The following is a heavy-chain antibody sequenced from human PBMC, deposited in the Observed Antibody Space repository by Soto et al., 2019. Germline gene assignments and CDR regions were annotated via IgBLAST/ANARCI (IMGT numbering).Heavy chain of an antibody. CDR1: GFTFSSYS. J-gene: IGHJ3*02. V-gene: IGHV3-48*01. Sequence: GGSLRLSCAASGFTFSSYSMNWVRQAPGKGLEWVSYISSSSSTIYYADSVKGRFTISRDNAKNSLYLQMNSLRAEDTAVYYCAVLLWFGERPHDAFDIWGQGTMVTVSS. CDR3: AVLLWFGERPHDAFDI. D-gene: IGHD3-10*01. CDR2: ISSSSSTI.